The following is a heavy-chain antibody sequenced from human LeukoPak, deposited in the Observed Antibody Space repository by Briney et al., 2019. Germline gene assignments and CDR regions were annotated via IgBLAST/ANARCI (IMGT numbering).Heavy chain of an antibody. CDR1: GFTFSKYW. D-gene: IGHD5-12*01. CDR2: INSDGSST. V-gene: IGHV3-74*01. CDR3: ARVATTTLFDY. Sequence: PGGSLRLSCAASGFTFSKYWMHWVRQAPGKGLVWVSRINSDGSSTDYADSVKGRFTISRDSAKNTLYLQMNSLRVEDTAVYYCARVATTTLFDYWGQGTLVTVSS. J-gene: IGHJ4*02.